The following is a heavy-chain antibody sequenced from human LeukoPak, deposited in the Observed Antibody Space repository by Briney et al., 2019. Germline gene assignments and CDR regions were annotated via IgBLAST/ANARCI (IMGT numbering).Heavy chain of an antibody. CDR1: GFTFSTYG. CDR2: ISGSGGST. J-gene: IGHJ4*02. Sequence: GGSLRLSCAASGFTFSTYGMSWVRQAPGKGLEWVSTISGSGGSTYYADSVKGRFTISRDNSKNTLYLQMNSLRAEDTAVYYCAKEWQQLVPEDYWGQGTLVTVSS. V-gene: IGHV3-23*01. D-gene: IGHD6-13*01. CDR3: AKEWQQLVPEDY.